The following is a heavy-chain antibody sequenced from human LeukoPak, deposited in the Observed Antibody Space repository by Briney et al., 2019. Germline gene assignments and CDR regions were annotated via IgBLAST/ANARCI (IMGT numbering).Heavy chain of an antibody. CDR3: ARGVPYASWSGPHYSDY. CDR1: GFTFSSYA. J-gene: IGHJ4*02. CDR2: IKQDGNQK. V-gene: IGHV3-7*01. D-gene: IGHD3-3*01. Sequence: GGSLRLSCAASGFTFSSYAMSWVRQAPGKGLEWVANIKQDGNQKYYVDSVKGRFSISRDNAKNSLYLQMNSLRAEDTAVYYCARGVPYASWSGPHYSDYWGQGTLVTVSS.